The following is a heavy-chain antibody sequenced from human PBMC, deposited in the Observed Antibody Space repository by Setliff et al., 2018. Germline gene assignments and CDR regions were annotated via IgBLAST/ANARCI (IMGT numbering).Heavy chain of an antibody. V-gene: IGHV4-31*03. Sequence: SETLSLTCTVSGGSISSGDHYWSWIRQHPGKGLEWIGYIYHSGTTYYNPSLKSRVTMSVDTSQNQFSLNLSSVTAADTAVYYCARGGRISYRPSSSWYILDYWGQGTLVTVSS. CDR3: ARGGRISYRPSSSWYILDY. CDR1: GGSISSGDHY. D-gene: IGHD6-13*01. CDR2: IYHSGTT. J-gene: IGHJ4*02.